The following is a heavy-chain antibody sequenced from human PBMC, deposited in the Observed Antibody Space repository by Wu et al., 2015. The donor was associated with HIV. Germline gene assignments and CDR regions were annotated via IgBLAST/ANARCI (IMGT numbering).Heavy chain of an antibody. CDR3: ARADGYGDLDY. V-gene: IGHV1-46*01. CDR1: GYTFVNYY. CDR2: IDPLGGKT. D-gene: IGHD4-17*01. Sequence: QVQLVQSGAEMKKPGASVKVSCKASGYTFVNYYIHWVRQAPGQGLEWMGIIDPLGGKTTYAQKFQGRVTVTRDTSTNTVYIELISLKSDDTAVYFCARADGYGDLDYWGQGTLVTVSS. J-gene: IGHJ4*02.